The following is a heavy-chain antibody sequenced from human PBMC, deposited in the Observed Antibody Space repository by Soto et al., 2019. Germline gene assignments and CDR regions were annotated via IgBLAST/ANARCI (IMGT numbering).Heavy chain of an antibody. J-gene: IGHJ6*02. V-gene: IGHV5-10-1*01. CDR2: IDPSDSYT. CDR1: GYSFTSYW. D-gene: IGHD3-3*01. Sequence: GESLKISCKGSGYSFTSYWISWVRQMPGKGLEWMGRIDPSDSYTNYSPSFQGHVTIPADKSISTAYLEWSSLKASDTAMYYCARQLRYYYGMDVWGQGTTVTVSS. CDR3: ARQLRYYYGMDV.